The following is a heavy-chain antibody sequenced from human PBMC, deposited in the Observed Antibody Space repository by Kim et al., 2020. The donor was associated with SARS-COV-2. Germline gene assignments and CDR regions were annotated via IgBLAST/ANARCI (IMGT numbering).Heavy chain of an antibody. CDR1: GVTFSSYW. J-gene: IGHJ4*02. Sequence: GGSLRLSCEVSGVTFSSYWMHWVRQAPGKGLVWVSRIIPDGSSTNYADSVKGRFTISRDNAKNTLYLVMNSLRAEDTAVYYFVRHKDGYIGWGQGTLVSV. CDR2: IIPDGSST. D-gene: IGHD5-12*01. V-gene: IGHV3-74*01. CDR3: VRHKDGYIG.